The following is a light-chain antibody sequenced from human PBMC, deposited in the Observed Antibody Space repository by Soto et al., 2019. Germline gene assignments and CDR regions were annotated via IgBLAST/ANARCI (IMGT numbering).Light chain of an antibody. CDR2: DAS. V-gene: IGKV1-33*01. J-gene: IGKJ4*01. CDR1: RYITNS. Sequence: DIQMTQSPSSLSAAVGDRVTITCQASRYITNSLHWFQQKPGKAPKLLIYDASILQAGVPSRFSGSGSGIDFTFTISRLQPEDIATYYCQQYDNLPLTFGGGTKVEIK. CDR3: QQYDNLPLT.